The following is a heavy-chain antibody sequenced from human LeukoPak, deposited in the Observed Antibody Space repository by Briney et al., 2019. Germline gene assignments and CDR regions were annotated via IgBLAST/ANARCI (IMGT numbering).Heavy chain of an antibody. V-gene: IGHV3-33*08. Sequence: GGSLRLSCAASGFTFGSYNMNWVRQAPGKGLEWVAVIWYDGSNKYYADSVKGRFTISRDNSKNTLYLQMNSLRAEDTAVYYCARAGYGDYLDNIAFDIWGQGTMVTVSS. CDR1: GFTFGSYN. J-gene: IGHJ3*02. D-gene: IGHD4-17*01. CDR3: ARAGYGDYLDNIAFDI. CDR2: IWYDGSNK.